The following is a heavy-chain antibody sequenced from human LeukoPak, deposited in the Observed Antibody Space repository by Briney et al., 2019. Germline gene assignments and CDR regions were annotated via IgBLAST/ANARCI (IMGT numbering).Heavy chain of an antibody. Sequence: GGSLRLSCAASGFTFSSDAMSWVRQAPGKGLEWVSAISGSGGSTYYADSVKGRFTISRDNSKNTLYLQMNSLRAEDTAVYYCAKGAWASRYYYDSSGYYYSFDYWGQGTLVTVSS. V-gene: IGHV3-23*01. CDR2: ISGSGGST. J-gene: IGHJ4*02. CDR1: GFTFSSDA. CDR3: AKGAWASRYYYDSSGYYYSFDY. D-gene: IGHD3-22*01.